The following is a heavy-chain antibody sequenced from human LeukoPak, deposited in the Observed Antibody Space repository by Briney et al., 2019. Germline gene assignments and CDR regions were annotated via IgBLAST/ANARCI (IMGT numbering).Heavy chain of an antibody. CDR1: GGSISSSSYS. CDR3: ARLDRYSSDWKYFQR. J-gene: IGHJ1*01. CDR2: MRSSGST. V-gene: IGHV4-39*01. D-gene: IGHD6-19*01. Sequence: MTSETLSLTCTVSGGSISSSSYSRGWIRKPPGKELEWIGSMRSSGSTFYTPSLKSRVTISVDTSKNQFSLKLSSVTAADTAVYYCARLDRYSSDWKYFQRWGQGTLVTVSS.